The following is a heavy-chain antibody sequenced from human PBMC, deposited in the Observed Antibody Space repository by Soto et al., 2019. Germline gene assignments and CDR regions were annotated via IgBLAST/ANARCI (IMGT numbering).Heavy chain of an antibody. CDR2: INHSGST. J-gene: IGHJ4*02. Sequence: PSETLSLTCAVSGGSFSGYYLNWIRQPPGKGLEWVGEINHSGSTNYNAALKGRVTISVDTSKSQFSLKLSSVTAADTAVYYCARGLGVPSRSMIGYWGQGTLVTVSS. CDR1: GGSFSGYY. D-gene: IGHD3-16*01. V-gene: IGHV4-34*01. CDR3: ARGLGVPSRSMIGY.